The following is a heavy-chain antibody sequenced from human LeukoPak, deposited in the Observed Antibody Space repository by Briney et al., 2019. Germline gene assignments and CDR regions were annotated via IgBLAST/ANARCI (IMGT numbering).Heavy chain of an antibody. CDR2: INPSGAST. V-gene: IGHV1-46*01. J-gene: IGHJ4*02. CDR3: ARARVVVTATPSDY. CDR1: GYTFTNYY. D-gene: IGHD2-21*02. Sequence: ASVKVSCKASGYTFTNYYMYWVRQAPGQGLEWMGIINPSGASTSYAQKFQGRVTMTRDTSTSTVYMELSSLRSEDTAVYYCARARVVVTATPSDYWGQGTLVTVSS.